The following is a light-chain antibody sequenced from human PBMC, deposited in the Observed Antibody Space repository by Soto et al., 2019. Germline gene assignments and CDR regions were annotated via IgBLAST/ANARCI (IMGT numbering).Light chain of an antibody. Sequence: QSAVTQPACVSGSPGQSITISCTGTTSDVGGYNFVSWYQLHPGKAPKLMIFEVSNRPSGVSNRFSGSRSGNTASLTISGLQAEDEADYYCSSYTSSGTRVFGTGTKLTVL. V-gene: IGLV2-14*01. CDR3: SSYTSSGTRV. CDR1: TSDVGGYNF. CDR2: EVS. J-gene: IGLJ1*01.